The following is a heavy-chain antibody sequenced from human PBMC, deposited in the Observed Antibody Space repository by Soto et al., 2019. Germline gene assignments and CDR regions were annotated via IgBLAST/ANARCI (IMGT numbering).Heavy chain of an antibody. D-gene: IGHD6-19*01. V-gene: IGHV1-18*01. CDR2: ISAYNGNT. CDR3: ARDHIAVAGKYFQH. Sequence: ASVKVSCKASGYTFTSYGISWVRQAPGRGLEWMGWISAYNGNTNYAQKLQGRVTMTTDTSTSTAYMELRSLRSDDTAVYYCARDHIAVAGKYFQHWGQGTLVTVSS. J-gene: IGHJ1*01. CDR1: GYTFTSYG.